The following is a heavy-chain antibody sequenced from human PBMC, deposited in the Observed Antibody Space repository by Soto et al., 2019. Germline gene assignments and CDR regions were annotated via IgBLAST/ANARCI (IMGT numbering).Heavy chain of an antibody. CDR1: GGSMSEYF. CDR2: IYYLGST. D-gene: IGHD3-10*01. Sequence: SETLSLTCSVSGGSMSEYFWSWIRQSPGKGLEWIGYIYYLGSTDYNPSLKSRVTISVGTSKRQFSLRLTSVTAADTAVYYCARDGYDGSGSPYPAYWGPGXQVTVYS. CDR3: ARDGYDGSGSPYPAY. V-gene: IGHV4-59*01. J-gene: IGHJ4*02.